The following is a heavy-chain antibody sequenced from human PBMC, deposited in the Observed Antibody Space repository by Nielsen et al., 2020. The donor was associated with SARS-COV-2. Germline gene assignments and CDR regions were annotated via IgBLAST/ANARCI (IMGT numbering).Heavy chain of an antibody. J-gene: IGHJ4*02. CDR2: IWYDGSNK. CDR1: GFTFSSYD. V-gene: IGHV3-33*01. D-gene: IGHD6-6*01. Sequence: GESLKISCAASGFTFSSYDIHWVRRAPGKGLEWMAVIWYDGSNKYYADSVKGRFTISRDNSKNTLYLQMNSLRAEDTAVYYCARDAAWGDSSSSYWGQGTLVTVSS. CDR3: ARDAAWGDSSSSY.